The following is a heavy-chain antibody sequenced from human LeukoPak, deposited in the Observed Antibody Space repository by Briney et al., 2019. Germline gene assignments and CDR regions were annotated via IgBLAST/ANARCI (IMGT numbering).Heavy chain of an antibody. D-gene: IGHD3-22*01. CDR1: GGTFSTFT. Sequence: ASVKVSCKASGGTFSTFTISWVRQAPGQGLEWMGGIIPIFGTANFAQKFQGRVSITADESTSTAYMELSSLRSEDTAIYYCAREWGHDSSGYYYAYWGQGTLVTVSS. J-gene: IGHJ4*02. CDR3: AREWGHDSSGYYYAY. V-gene: IGHV1-69*13. CDR2: IIPIFGTA.